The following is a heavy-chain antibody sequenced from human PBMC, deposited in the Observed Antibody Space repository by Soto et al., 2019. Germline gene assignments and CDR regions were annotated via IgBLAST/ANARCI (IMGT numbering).Heavy chain of an antibody. V-gene: IGHV3-23*01. Sequence: EVQLLESGGGLVQPGGSLRLSCAASGFTFSSYAMSWVRQAPGKGLEWVSAISGSGGSTYYADSVKGRFTISRDNSKNTLYLQMNSLRVEDTAVYYCAKGWHCSSTSCHGYYFDYWGQGTLVTVSS. CDR3: AKGWHCSSTSCHGYYFDY. D-gene: IGHD2-2*01. CDR2: ISGSGGST. J-gene: IGHJ4*02. CDR1: GFTFSSYA.